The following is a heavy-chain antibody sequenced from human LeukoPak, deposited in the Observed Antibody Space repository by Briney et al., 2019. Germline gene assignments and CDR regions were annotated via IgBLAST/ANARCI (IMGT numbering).Heavy chain of an antibody. CDR2: VYTSGAT. CDR1: GGSLSNYY. CDR3: GRNGIGSSYSYGMDV. Sequence: SETLSLTCTVSGGSLSNYYWSWIRQSAGKGLEWIGRVYTSGATNYNPSLKSRVTMSVDTSKNQFSLKVDSVTAADTAVYYCGRNGIGSSYSYGMDVWGQGTTVIVSS. D-gene: IGHD6-6*01. J-gene: IGHJ6*02. V-gene: IGHV4-4*07.